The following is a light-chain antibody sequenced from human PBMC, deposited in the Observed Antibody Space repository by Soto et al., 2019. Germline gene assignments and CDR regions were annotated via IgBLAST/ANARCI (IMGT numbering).Light chain of an antibody. CDR3: AAWDDSLGDYV. V-gene: IGLV1-44*01. J-gene: IGLJ1*01. CDR1: NSNIGTNT. Sequence: QSVLTQPPSASATPGQRVTISCSGGNSNIGTNTVNWYQQLPGTAPRLLIYTNNQRPSGVPQRFSGSKTGTSASLAIGGLQYEDGADYYCAAWDDSLGDYVFGTGTKLTV. CDR2: TNN.